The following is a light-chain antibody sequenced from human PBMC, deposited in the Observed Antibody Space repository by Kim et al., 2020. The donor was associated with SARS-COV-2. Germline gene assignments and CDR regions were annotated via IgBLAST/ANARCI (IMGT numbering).Light chain of an antibody. CDR3: NSRDSSGNHLGV. J-gene: IGLJ3*02. V-gene: IGLV3-19*01. CDR1: SLRSYY. CDR2: GKN. Sequence: LGQSVRITCQGYSLRSYYANWYHQKPGQAPVLVIYGKNKRTSGIPDRFSGSSSGNTASLTITGAQAEDEADYYCNSRDSSGNHLGVFGGGTQLTVL.